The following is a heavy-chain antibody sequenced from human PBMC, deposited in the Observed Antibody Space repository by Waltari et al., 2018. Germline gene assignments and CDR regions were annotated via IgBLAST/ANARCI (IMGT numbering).Heavy chain of an antibody. D-gene: IGHD3-10*01. Sequence: QVQLQESGPGLVKPSETLSLTCAVSGYSFSSGYYWGWIRQPPGTGLEWIGSIYHSGSTYYNPSLKSRVTISVDTSKNQFSLKLSSVTAADTAVYYCARGRITMVRGLLSGAFDIWGQGTMVTVSS. CDR2: IYHSGST. CDR1: GYSFSSGYY. CDR3: ARGRITMVRGLLSGAFDI. V-gene: IGHV4-38-2*01. J-gene: IGHJ3*02.